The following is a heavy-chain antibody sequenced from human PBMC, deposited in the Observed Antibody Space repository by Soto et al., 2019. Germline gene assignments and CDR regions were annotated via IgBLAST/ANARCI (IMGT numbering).Heavy chain of an antibody. J-gene: IGHJ6*02. Sequence: GGSLRLSCAASGFTFSDYYMSWIRQAPGKGLEWVSYISSSGGTIYYADSVKGRFTISRDNVKKSLYLQMNSLRAEDTAVYYCARVGQDYYYGMDVWGQGTTVTVSS. CDR3: ARVGQDYYYGMDV. D-gene: IGHD3-16*01. CDR1: GFTFSDYY. CDR2: ISSSGGTI. V-gene: IGHV3-11*01.